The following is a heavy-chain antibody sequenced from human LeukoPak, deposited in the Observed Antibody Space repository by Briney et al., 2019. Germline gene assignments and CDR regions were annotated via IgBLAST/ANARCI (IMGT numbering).Heavy chain of an antibody. Sequence: PGGSLRLSCAASGFTFSTYDMSWVRQAPGKGLEWVSSISGGGGSTFYAGSVKGRFTISRDNSKNTLYLQMNSLRAEDTAVYYCAKEYYYDSSYDYWGQGTLVTVSS. CDR3: AKEYYYDSSYDY. CDR2: ISGGGGST. J-gene: IGHJ4*02. CDR1: GFTFSTYD. D-gene: IGHD3-22*01. V-gene: IGHV3-23*01.